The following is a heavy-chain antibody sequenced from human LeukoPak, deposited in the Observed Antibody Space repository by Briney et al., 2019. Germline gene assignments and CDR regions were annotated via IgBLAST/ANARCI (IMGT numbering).Heavy chain of an antibody. Sequence: SETLSLTCTVSGGSISSSSYYWGWIRQPPGKGLEWIGSIYYSGSTYYNPSLKSRVTISVDTSKNQFSLKLSSVTAADTAVYYCASTVVEYSSSSGIDYWGQGTLVTVSS. CDR1: GGSISSSSYY. CDR2: IYYSGST. V-gene: IGHV4-39*01. J-gene: IGHJ4*02. CDR3: ASTVVEYSSSSGIDY. D-gene: IGHD6-6*01.